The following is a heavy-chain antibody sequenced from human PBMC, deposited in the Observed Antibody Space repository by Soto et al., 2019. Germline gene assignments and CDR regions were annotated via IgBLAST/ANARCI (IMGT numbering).Heavy chain of an antibody. D-gene: IGHD3-22*01. CDR2: ISGSGGST. Sequence: GGSLRLSCAASGFTFSSYAMSWVRQAPGKGLEWVSAISGSGGSTYYADSVKGRFTISRDNSKNTLYLQMNSLRAEDTAVYYCAKGPMDYYDSSGYRPDFDYWGQGTLVTVSS. CDR3: AKGPMDYYDSSGYRPDFDY. J-gene: IGHJ4*02. V-gene: IGHV3-23*01. CDR1: GFTFSSYA.